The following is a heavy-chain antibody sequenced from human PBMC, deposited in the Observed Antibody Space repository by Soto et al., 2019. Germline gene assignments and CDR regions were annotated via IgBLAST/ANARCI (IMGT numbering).Heavy chain of an antibody. Sequence: QVQLVESGGGVVQPGRSLRLSCAASGFTFSSYGMHWVRQAPGKGLEWVAVISYDGSNKYYADSVKGRFTISRDNSKXTLYLQXXXLXXXDTAVYYCAKEGVVVTAFDYWGQGTLVTVSS. V-gene: IGHV3-30*18. J-gene: IGHJ4*02. D-gene: IGHD2-21*02. CDR1: GFTFSSYG. CDR3: AKEGVVVTAFDY. CDR2: ISYDGSNK.